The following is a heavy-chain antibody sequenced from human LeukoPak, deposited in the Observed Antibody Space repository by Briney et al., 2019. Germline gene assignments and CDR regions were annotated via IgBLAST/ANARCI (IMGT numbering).Heavy chain of an antibody. V-gene: IGHV4-34*01. CDR1: GGSFSGYY. J-gene: IGHJ5*02. D-gene: IGHD2-15*01. Sequence: SETLSLTCAVYGGSFSGYYWSWIRQPPGKGLEWIGEINHSGSTNYNPSLKSRVTISVDTSKNQFSLKLSSVTAADTAVYYCARDEEGYCSGGSCYLWGQGTLVTVSS. CDR3: ARDEEGYCSGGSCYL. CDR2: INHSGST.